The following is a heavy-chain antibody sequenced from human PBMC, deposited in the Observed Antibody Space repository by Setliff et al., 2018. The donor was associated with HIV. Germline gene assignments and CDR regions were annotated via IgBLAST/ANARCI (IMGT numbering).Heavy chain of an antibody. J-gene: IGHJ6*03. Sequence: GGSLRLSCAASGFTFSSYGMHWVRQAPGKGLEWVAYISYDGSSKYYADSVKGRFTISRDKSKSTLYLQMKSLRVEDTAVYYCANAFYPQYYHYYMDVWGKGTTVTVSS. CDR2: ISYDGSSK. CDR3: ANAFYPQYYHYYMDV. D-gene: IGHD3-16*02. CDR1: GFTFSSYG. V-gene: IGHV3-30*06.